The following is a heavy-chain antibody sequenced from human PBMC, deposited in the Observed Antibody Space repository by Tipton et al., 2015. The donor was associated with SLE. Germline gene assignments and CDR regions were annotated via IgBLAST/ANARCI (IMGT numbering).Heavy chain of an antibody. J-gene: IGHJ4*02. V-gene: IGHV4-39*01. D-gene: IGHD6-13*01. CDR2: IYYSGST. Sequence: LRLSCTVSGGSISSSSYYWGWIRQPPGKGLEWIGSIYYSGSTYYTPSLKSRVSISVDTSKNQFSLRLNSGTAADTAVFYCARHGWQQLDRDGFDFWGQGTLVTVSS. CDR1: GGSISSSSYY. CDR3: ARHGWQQLDRDGFDF.